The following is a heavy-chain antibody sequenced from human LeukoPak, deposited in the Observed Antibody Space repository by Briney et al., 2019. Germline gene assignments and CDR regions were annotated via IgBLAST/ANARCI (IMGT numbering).Heavy chain of an antibody. J-gene: IGHJ6*02. CDR3: ASFGVDYDMDV. CDR1: GGSISGHY. D-gene: IGHD3-16*01. CDR2: IHYSGRP. Sequence: PGSGPTLVKPSATLSLTCTVSGGSISGHYWTWIRQPPGKGPEWIGQIHYSGRPDYNPSLKSRVTISVDTSKNQLSLKVTSVTGADTAVYYCASFGVDYDMDVWGQGTTVTVSS. V-gene: IGHV4-59*11.